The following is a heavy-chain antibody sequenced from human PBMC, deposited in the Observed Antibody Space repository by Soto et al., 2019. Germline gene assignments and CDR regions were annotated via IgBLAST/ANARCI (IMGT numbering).Heavy chain of an antibody. J-gene: IGHJ6*02. V-gene: IGHV4-30-4*01. D-gene: IGHD1-26*01. CDR1: GDSIKRDDYY. CDR2: ILYSVPT. CDR3: SRDVGPHHYGIDF. Sequence: QVQLQESGPGLVKPSQTLSLPCTVSGDSIKRDDYYLSWIRQPPGKGLEWIGYILYSVPTYYNPSLKSRINISLDTSKTQFSLKLASVTAAYTAVYACSRDVGPHHYGIDFLGQGTTVTVTS.